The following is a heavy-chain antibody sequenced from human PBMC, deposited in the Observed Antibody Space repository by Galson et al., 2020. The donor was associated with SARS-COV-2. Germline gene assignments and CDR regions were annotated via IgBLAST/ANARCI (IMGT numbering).Heavy chain of an antibody. CDR3: AKFVYDFWSAYDS. CDR1: GFTFRTSA. J-gene: IGHJ5*01. D-gene: IGHD3-3*01. CDR2: INLSGGTT. V-gene: IGHV3-23*01. Sequence: GESLKISCAASGFTFRTSAMSWVRQAPGKGLEWVSVINLSGGTTYYTDSVKGRFTISRDNSRNTLYLQMNSLRAEDTAIYYCAKFVYDFWSAYDSWGQGTPVTVSS.